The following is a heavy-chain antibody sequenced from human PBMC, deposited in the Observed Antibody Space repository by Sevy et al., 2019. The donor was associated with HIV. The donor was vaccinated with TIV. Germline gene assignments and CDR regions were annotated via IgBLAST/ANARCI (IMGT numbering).Heavy chain of an antibody. CDR3: AEVSPSYFDDVGS. V-gene: IGHV4-59*02. D-gene: IGHD1-26*01. CDR1: GDSVSSGY. J-gene: IGHJ6*02. CDR2: FYYSGRT. Sequence: SETLSLTCAVSGDSVSSGYWSWIRQPPGKGLEWIGYFYYSGRTNYNPSLKSRVTISVDTSKNQFSLKLTSVTAADTAVYYCAEVSPSYFDDVGSWGQGTTVTVSS.